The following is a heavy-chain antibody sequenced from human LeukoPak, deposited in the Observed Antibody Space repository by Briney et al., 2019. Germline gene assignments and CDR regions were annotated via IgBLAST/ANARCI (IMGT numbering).Heavy chain of an antibody. CDR2: IIPIFGTA. J-gene: IGHJ5*02. CDR3: ARDGVVYAIEGHNWFDP. D-gene: IGHD2-8*02. V-gene: IGHV1-69*13. Sequence: ASVKVSCKASGGTFSSYAISWVRQAPGQGLEWMGGIIPIFGTANYAQKFQGRVTITADESTSTAYMELSSLRSEDTAVYYCARDGVVYAIEGHNWFDPWGQGTLVAVSS. CDR1: GGTFSSYA.